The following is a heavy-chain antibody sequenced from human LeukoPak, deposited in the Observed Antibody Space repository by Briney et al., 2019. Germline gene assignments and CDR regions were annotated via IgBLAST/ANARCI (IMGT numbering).Heavy chain of an antibody. CDR2: ISSSSSTI. Sequence: GGSLRLSCAASGFTFSSYGMTWVRQAPGKGLEWVSYISSSSSTIYYADSVKGRFTISRDNSENTLYLHMNSLRAEDTAVYYCAKDLNYYMDVWGKGTTVTISS. CDR1: GFTFSSYG. V-gene: IGHV3-48*01. CDR3: AKDLNYYMDV. J-gene: IGHJ6*03.